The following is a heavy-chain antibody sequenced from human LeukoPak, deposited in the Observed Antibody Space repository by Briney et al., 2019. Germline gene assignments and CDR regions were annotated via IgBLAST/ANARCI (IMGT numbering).Heavy chain of an antibody. CDR2: ISSSSSYT. CDR1: GFTFSTYS. D-gene: IGHD1-26*01. J-gene: IGHJ6*03. V-gene: IGHV3-21*01. CDR3: ARAYSERYGLGYYYMDV. Sequence: GGSLRLSCAASGFTFSTYSMNWVRQAPRKGLEWVSSISSSSSYTYYADSVKGRFTNSRDNAKKSVYLQMNSLRAEDTAVYYCARAYSERYGLGYYYMDVWGKGTTVTVSS.